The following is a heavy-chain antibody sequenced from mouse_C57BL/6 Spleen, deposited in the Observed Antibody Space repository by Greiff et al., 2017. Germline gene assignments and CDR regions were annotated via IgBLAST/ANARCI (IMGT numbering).Heavy chain of an antibody. J-gene: IGHJ1*03. CDR1: GYTFTDYY. D-gene: IGHD1-1*01. Sequence: EVQLQQSGPELVKPGASVKISCKASGYTFTDYYMNWVKQSHGKSLAWIGDINPNNGGTSYNQKFKGQATLTVDKSSSTAYMELRSLTSVDSAVYYCARGDLDYYGSSPAYFDVWGTGTTVTVSS. CDR3: ARGDLDYYGSSPAYFDV. V-gene: IGHV1-26*01. CDR2: INPNNGGT.